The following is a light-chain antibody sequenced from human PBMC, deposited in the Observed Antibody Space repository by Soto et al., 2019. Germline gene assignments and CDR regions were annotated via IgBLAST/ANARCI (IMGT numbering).Light chain of an antibody. Sequence: DIPMTQSPSTLSASVGDRVTITCRASQSISSWLAWYQQKPGKAPKVLIYKASSLESGVPSRFSGSGSGTEFTLTISSLQPDDFATYYCQQYNSYSPYTFGQGTKLEIK. V-gene: IGKV1-5*03. CDR2: KAS. J-gene: IGKJ2*01. CDR3: QQYNSYSPYT. CDR1: QSISSW.